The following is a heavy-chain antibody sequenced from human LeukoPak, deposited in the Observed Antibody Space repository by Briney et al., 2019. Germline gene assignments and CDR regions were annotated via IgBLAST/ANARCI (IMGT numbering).Heavy chain of an antibody. CDR1: GFTSVTYA. D-gene: IGHD3-3*01. V-gene: IGHV3-23*01. J-gene: IGHJ6*01. CDR3: AKQSNDFWGGRSVPPGYGLDV. Sequence: QTGGSLRLSCAASGFTSVTYAIDWVRQTPGKGLEWVSGISAKGTKTFYADSVKGRFTISRDNSKNTVYLQMNGLRAEDTAVYYCAKQSNDFWGGRSVPPGYGLDVWGQGTTVIVS. CDR2: ISAKGTKT.